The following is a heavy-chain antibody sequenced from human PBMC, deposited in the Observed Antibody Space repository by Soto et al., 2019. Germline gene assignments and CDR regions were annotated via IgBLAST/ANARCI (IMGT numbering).Heavy chain of an antibody. CDR2: IKQDGSEK. D-gene: IGHD3-10*01. Sequence: EVQLVESGGGLVQPGGSLRLSCAASGFTFNSEWMSWVRQAPGKGLEWVANIKQDGSEKNYVDSVKGRFTISRDNAKNSLYLQMNGLRAEDTAVYYCARAGNWGQGTLVTVSA. J-gene: IGHJ1*01. V-gene: IGHV3-7*01. CDR1: GFTFNSEW. CDR3: ARAGN.